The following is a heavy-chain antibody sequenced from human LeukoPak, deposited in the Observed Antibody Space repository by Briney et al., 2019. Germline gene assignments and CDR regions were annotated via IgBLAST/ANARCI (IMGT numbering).Heavy chain of an antibody. CDR3: ARDSARGGASSGDFDS. D-gene: IGHD3-10*01. CDR1: GFTFSTYG. V-gene: IGHV3-30*02. Sequence: PGGSLRLSCAASGFTFSTYGMHWVRQAPGKGLEWGTFIGIDETIKYYTDSVKGRFTISRDTSKNTLSLQMNSARADDTAVYYCARDSARGGASSGDFDSWGQGTLVTVSS. J-gene: IGHJ4*02. CDR2: IGIDETIK.